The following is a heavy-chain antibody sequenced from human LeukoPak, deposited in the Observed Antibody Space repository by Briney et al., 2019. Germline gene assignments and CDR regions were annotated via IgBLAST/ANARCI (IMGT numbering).Heavy chain of an antibody. CDR3: ARVRYYYDSSGYYFDY. CDR2: ISSSSSYI. Sequence: GGSLRLSCAASGFTFSSYAMSWVRQAPGKGLEWVSSISSSSSYIYYADSVKGRFTISRDNAKNSLYLQMNSLRAEDTAVYYCARVRYYYDSSGYYFDYWGQGTLVTVSS. J-gene: IGHJ4*02. CDR1: GFTFSSYA. V-gene: IGHV3-21*01. D-gene: IGHD3-22*01.